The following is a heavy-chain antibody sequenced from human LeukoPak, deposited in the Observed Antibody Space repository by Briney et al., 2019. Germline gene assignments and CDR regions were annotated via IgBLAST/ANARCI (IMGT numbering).Heavy chain of an antibody. J-gene: IGHJ4*02. Sequence: GRSLRLSCAASGFAFSTYGIHWVRQAPGKALEWVAVIWHDGSNKYYADSVKGRFTISRDNSKNTLYLQMNSLRAEDTAVYFCARAVGPYDYWGQGTLVTVYS. CDR1: GFAFSTYG. D-gene: IGHD3-10*01. CDR2: IWHDGSNK. V-gene: IGHV3-33*01. CDR3: ARAVGPYDY.